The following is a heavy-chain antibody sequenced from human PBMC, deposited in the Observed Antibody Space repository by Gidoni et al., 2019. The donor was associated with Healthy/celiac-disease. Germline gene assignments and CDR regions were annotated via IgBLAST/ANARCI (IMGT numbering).Heavy chain of an antibody. CDR1: GYSFTSYW. CDR3: ARHSSAIVVVPAPDY. CDR2: IYPGDSDT. V-gene: IGHV5-51*01. Sequence: EVQLVQSGAEVKKPGESLKISCKGSGYSFTSYWIGWVRQMPGKGLEWMGIIYPGDSDTRYSPSFQGQVTISADKSISTAYLQWSSLKASDTAMYYCARHSSAIVVVPAPDYWGQGTLVTVSS. D-gene: IGHD2-2*01. J-gene: IGHJ4*02.